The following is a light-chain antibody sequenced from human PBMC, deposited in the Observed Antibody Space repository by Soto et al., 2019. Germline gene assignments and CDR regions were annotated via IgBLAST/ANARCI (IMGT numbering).Light chain of an antibody. J-gene: IGKJ4*01. Sequence: EIVMTQSPATLSVSPGERATLSCRASQSINNNLAWYQQKPGQGPRLLIYGASSRATGIPARFSGSGSGTGFTLTISSLQSEDFEIYYCQQYNTWPLTFGGGTKVEIK. CDR3: QQYNTWPLT. V-gene: IGKV3-15*01. CDR1: QSINNN. CDR2: GAS.